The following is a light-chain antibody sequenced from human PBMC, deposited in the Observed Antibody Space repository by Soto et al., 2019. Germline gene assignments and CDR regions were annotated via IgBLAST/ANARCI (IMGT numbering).Light chain of an antibody. Sequence: DIQMTQSPSTLSASVGDRFTITCRASQSISSWLAWYQQKPGKAPKLLIYKASSLESGVPSRFSGSGSGTEFTLTLSSLQPDDFATYYCQQYNSYSYTFGQGTKLEIK. CDR2: KAS. CDR1: QSISSW. J-gene: IGKJ2*01. CDR3: QQYNSYSYT. V-gene: IGKV1-5*03.